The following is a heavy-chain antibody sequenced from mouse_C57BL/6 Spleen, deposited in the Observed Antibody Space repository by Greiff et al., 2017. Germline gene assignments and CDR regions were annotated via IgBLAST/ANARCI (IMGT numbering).Heavy chain of an antibody. V-gene: IGHV5-4*01. Sequence: DVKLVESGGGLVKPGGSLKLSCAASGFTFSSYAMSWVRQTPEKRLEWVATLSDGGSYTYYPDNVKGRFTISRANAKNNLYLQMSHLKSEDTAMYYCARDYYGSPYAMDYWGQGTSVTVSS. J-gene: IGHJ4*01. D-gene: IGHD1-1*01. CDR1: GFTFSSYA. CDR2: LSDGGSYT. CDR3: ARDYYGSPYAMDY.